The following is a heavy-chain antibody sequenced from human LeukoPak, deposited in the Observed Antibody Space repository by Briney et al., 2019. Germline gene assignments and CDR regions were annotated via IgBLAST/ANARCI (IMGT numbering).Heavy chain of an antibody. CDR2: IYYSGST. J-gene: IGHJ4*02. Sequence: SETLSLTCTVSGGSISSDYWSWIRQPPGKGLEWIGYIYYSGSTNYNPSLKSRVTISVDTSKNQFSLKLSSVTAADTAVYYCARVYSYSDYWGQGTLVTVSS. D-gene: IGHD5-18*01. V-gene: IGHV4-59*01. CDR1: GGSISSDY. CDR3: ARVYSYSDY.